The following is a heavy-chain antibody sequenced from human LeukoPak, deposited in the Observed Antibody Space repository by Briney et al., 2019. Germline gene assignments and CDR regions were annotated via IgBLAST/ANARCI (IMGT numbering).Heavy chain of an antibody. CDR3: ARVPFGESHFDY. CDR2: INPSGGST. CDR1: GDTFYNYP. V-gene: IGHV1-46*02. Sequence: ASVKVSCKASGDTFYNYPISWVRQAPGQGLEWMGIINPSGGSTSYAQKFQGRVTITRDTSASTAYMELSSLRSEDTAVYYCARVPFGESHFDYWGQGTLVTVSS. D-gene: IGHD3-10*01. J-gene: IGHJ4*02.